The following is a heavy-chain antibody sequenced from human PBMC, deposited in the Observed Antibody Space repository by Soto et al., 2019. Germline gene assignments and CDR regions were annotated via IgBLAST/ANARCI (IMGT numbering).Heavy chain of an antibody. CDR2: LYYGRSA. CDR1: GDSISSYY. Sequence: QVQLQESGPGLVKPSETLSLTCAVSGDSISSYYCMWIRQPPGKGLESIGYLYYGRSANYNPSLKRRVTFSVDTSTNQCSLTLSSMTAADTAVYYCALRSMAVVPEYWGQGTLFTVSS. V-gene: IGHV4-59*01. J-gene: IGHJ4*02. CDR3: ALRSMAVVPEY. D-gene: IGHD3-22*01.